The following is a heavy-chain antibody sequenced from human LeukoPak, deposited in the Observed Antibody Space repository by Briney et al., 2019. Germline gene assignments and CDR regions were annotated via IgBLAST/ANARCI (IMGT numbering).Heavy chain of an antibody. Sequence: ASVKVSCKASGYTFNAYYMHWVRQAPGQGLEWMGIINPSGGSTSYAQKFQGRVTMTRDTSTSTVYMELSSLRSEDTAVYYCAKSGSYEYYFDYWGQGTLVTVSS. CDR3: AKSGSYEYYFDY. CDR2: INPSGGST. CDR1: GYTFNAYY. V-gene: IGHV1-46*02. J-gene: IGHJ4*02. D-gene: IGHD1-26*01.